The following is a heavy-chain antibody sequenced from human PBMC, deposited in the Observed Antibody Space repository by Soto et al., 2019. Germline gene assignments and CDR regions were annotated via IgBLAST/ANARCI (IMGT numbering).Heavy chain of an antibody. V-gene: IGHV1-2*02. D-gene: IGHD6-13*01. Sequence: QVKLVQSGAEVKKPGASVTVSCKASGYTLSDYYIQWVRQAPGQGLEWMGWINPNSGDPNYAQKFQGRAIMSRDTSINTAYMERRWLRSENTAVYYCTREGGGIAAAGAGNDAFDIWGQGTKVPVSS. J-gene: IGHJ3*02. CDR2: INPNSGDP. CDR1: GYTLSDYY. CDR3: TREGGGIAAAGAGNDAFDI.